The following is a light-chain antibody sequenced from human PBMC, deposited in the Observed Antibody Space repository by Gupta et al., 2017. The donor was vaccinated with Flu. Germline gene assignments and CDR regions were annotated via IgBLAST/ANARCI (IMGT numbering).Light chain of an antibody. J-gene: IGLJ3*02. CDR2: NNN. V-gene: IGLV1-44*01. CDR3: AAESDSMHGAV. Sequence: SSTNSGSNTVNWYQQLPGAAPKLLIYNNNQRPAGAPGRFSGTKTDTSASPAISGQQAEEDADYYCAAESDSMHGAVFGGGTKLTVL. CDR1: STNSGSNT.